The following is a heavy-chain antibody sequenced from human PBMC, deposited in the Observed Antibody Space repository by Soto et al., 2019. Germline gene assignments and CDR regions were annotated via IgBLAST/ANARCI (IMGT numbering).Heavy chain of an antibody. V-gene: IGHV1-18*01. CDR1: GYTFTNYD. CDR3: ARAVTYYDFWSGYYPPPINWFDP. J-gene: IGHJ5*02. CDR2: ISAHNGNT. Sequence: ASVKVSCKASGYTFTNYDISWVRQAPGQGLEWMGWISAHNGNTNYAQKLQGRVTMTTDTSTSTAYMELRSLRSADTAVYYCARAVTYYDFWSGYYPPPINWFDPWGQGTLVTVSS. D-gene: IGHD3-3*01.